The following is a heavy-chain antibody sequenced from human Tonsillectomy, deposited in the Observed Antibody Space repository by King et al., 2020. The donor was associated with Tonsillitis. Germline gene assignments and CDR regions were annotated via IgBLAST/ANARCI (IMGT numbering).Heavy chain of an antibody. CDR3: ARSPVTTPQCFDY. Sequence: VQLVESGAEVKKPGESLKISCKNSGSRFTSDWIAWVRQMPGKGLEWMGIIYPGDSDSRYNPSFEGHVTISADKSINTAYLQWSSLKASDTAMYYCARSPVTTPQCFDYWGQGTLCTVSS. CDR1: GSRFTSDW. V-gene: IGHV5-51*01. CDR2: IYPGDSDS. J-gene: IGHJ4*02. D-gene: IGHD1/OR15-1a*01.